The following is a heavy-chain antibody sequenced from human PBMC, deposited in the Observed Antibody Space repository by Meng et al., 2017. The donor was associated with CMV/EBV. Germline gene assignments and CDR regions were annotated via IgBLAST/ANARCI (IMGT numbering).Heavy chain of an antibody. CDR1: GFTFTSSA. V-gene: IGHV1-58*01. D-gene: IGHD2-15*01. Sequence: SVKVSCKASGFTFTSSAVQWVRQARGQRLEWIGWIVVGSGNTNFAQKFQERVTITRDMSTSTAYMELSSLRSEDTAVYDCAARIHILRVNTQDLSSGEAFDIWGQGTMVTVSS. J-gene: IGHJ3*02. CDR2: IVVGSGNT. CDR3: AARIHILRVNTQDLSSGEAFDI.